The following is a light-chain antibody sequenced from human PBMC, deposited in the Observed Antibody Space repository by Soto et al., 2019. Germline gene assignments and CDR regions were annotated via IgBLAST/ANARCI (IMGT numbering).Light chain of an antibody. CDR2: DAS. J-gene: IGKJ1*01. V-gene: IGKV3-15*01. CDR3: HQYNSWPPGT. CDR1: RSVSNY. Sequence: IVMTPSPATLSVSPGERATLSCTASRSVSNYLAWYQQQPGQAPRLLISDASTRATGIPARFSGSGSGTEFTLTISSRQSEDFALYYCHQYNSWPPGTFGQGTKVDIK.